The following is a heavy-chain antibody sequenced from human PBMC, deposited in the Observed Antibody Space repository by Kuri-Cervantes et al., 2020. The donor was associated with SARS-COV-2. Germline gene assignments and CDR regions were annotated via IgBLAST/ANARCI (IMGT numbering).Heavy chain of an antibody. CDR1: GGSFSGYY. J-gene: IGHJ6*02. CDR3: ARSVGSMDV. Sequence: SQTLSLTCAVYGGSFSGYYWSWIRQPPGKGLEWIGEINHSGSTNYNPSLKSRVTISVDTSKNQFSLKLSSVTAADTAVYYCARSVGSMDVWGQGTTVTVSS. D-gene: IGHD2-15*01. CDR2: INHSGST. V-gene: IGHV4-34*01.